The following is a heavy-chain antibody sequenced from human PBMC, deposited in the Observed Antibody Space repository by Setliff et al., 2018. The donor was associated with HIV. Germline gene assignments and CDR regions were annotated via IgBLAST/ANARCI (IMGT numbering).Heavy chain of an antibody. CDR1: GVVFSYAW. CDR3: TTEGGGGYNFRGYFDY. V-gene: IGHV3-15*01. D-gene: IGHD5-12*01. J-gene: IGHJ4*02. Sequence: GSLRLSCAASGVVFSYAWMSWVRQAPGKGLEWVGRIKSETDGGTPDYTAPVGGRFTISRDDSKNTLYLQMNSLKTEDTAVYYCTTEGGGGYNFRGYFDYWGQGTLVTVSS. CDR2: IKSETDGGTP.